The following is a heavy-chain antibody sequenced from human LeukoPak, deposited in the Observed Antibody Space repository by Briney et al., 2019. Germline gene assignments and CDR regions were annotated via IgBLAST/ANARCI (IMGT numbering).Heavy chain of an antibody. J-gene: IGHJ4*02. CDR3: AKEGGSRGYFDY. CDR2: ISGSGGST. Sequence: PGGSLRLSWAASGFTFSSYTMSWVRQAPEKGLEWVSAISGSGGSTYYADSVKGRFTISRDNSKNTLYLQMNSLRAEDTAVYYCAKEGGSRGYFDYWGQGTLVTVSS. V-gene: IGHV3-23*01. CDR1: GFTFSSYT.